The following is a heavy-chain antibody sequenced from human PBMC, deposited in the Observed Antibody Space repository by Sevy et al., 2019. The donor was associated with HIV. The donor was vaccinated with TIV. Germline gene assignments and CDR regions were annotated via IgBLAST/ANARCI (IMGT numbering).Heavy chain of an antibody. CDR3: ATDLRLRGHSHGSFDY. CDR2: INPNSGAT. D-gene: IGHD5-18*01. V-gene: IGHV1-2*02. J-gene: IGHJ4*02. CDR1: GYSFTGQY. Sequence: ASVKVSCQASGYSFTGQYMHWVRQAPGQGLEWMGWINPNSGATNYAQECQGRVTMTRDTSISTAYMELSGLTFDDTAAYYSATDLRLRGHSHGSFDYRGQGTLVTVSS.